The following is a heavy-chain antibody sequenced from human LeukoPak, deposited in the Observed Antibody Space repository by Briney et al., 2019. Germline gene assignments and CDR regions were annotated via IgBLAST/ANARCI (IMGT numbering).Heavy chain of an antibody. J-gene: IGHJ4*02. CDR2: ISGNGGNT. D-gene: IGHD2-15*01. Sequence: ETLSLTCAVSGGSISSGVYSWSWIRQPPGKGLEWVSSISGNGGNTYDADSVKGRFTVSRDNSKNTLYLQMNYLRAEDTAVYYCAKIAGGYCSGGSCEVDYWGQGTLVTVSS. V-gene: IGHV3-23*01. CDR1: GGSISSGVYS. CDR3: AKIAGGYCSGGSCEVDY.